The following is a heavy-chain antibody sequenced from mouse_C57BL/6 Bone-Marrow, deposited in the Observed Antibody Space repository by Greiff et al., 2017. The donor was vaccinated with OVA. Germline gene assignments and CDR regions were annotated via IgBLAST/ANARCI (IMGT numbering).Heavy chain of an antibody. CDR2: IYPGGGYT. CDR1: GYTFTNYW. D-gene: IGHD1-1*01. V-gene: IGHV1-63*01. CDR3: APLTTVVARDY. Sequence: QVQLQQSGAELVRPGTSVKMSCKASGYTFTNYWIGWAKQRPGHGLGWIGDIYPGGGYTNYNEKFKGKATLTADKSSSTAYMQFSSLTSEDSAIYYCAPLTTVVARDYWGQGTTLTVSS. J-gene: IGHJ2*01.